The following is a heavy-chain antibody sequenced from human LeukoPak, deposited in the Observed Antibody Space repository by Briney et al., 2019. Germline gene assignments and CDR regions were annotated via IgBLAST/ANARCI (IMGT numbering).Heavy chain of an antibody. J-gene: IGHJ6*03. Sequence: SETLSLTCTVSGGSISGPYWSWVRQPPGKGLEWIGDVYYSGSTHQNPSLKSRVTISVDTSKNQFSLKLRSVTAADTAVYYCARVMGDLTSLYHMDVWGKGTTVTVSS. CDR1: GGSISGPY. V-gene: IGHV4-59*11. CDR3: ARVMGDLTSLYHMDV. D-gene: IGHD3-16*01. CDR2: VYYSGST.